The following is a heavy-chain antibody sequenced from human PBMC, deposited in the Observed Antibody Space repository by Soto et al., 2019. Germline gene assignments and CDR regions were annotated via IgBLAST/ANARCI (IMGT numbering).Heavy chain of an antibody. Sequence: ASVKPSCKDSGYTYTSNGISWVRQAPKQGLEWMGWISAYNGNTNYAQKLQGRVTMTTDTSTSTAYMELRSLRSDDTAVYYCARGGYCSGGSCYHFDYWGQGTLVTVSS. V-gene: IGHV1-18*01. D-gene: IGHD2-15*01. CDR1: GYTYTSNG. CDR3: ARGGYCSGGSCYHFDY. CDR2: ISAYNGNT. J-gene: IGHJ4*02.